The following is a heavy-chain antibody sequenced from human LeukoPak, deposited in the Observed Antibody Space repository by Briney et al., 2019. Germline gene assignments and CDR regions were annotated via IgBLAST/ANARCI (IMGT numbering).Heavy chain of an antibody. J-gene: IGHJ4*02. D-gene: IGHD6-19*01. CDR2: IRYDGSNK. CDR3: AKFNIYSKTGIAVAGTGWDFDY. Sequence: GGSLRLSCAASGFTFSSYGMHWVRQAPGKGLEWVAFIRYDGSNKYYADSVKGRFTISRDNSKNTLYLLMNSLRAEDTAVYYCAKFNIYSKTGIAVAGTGWDFDYWGQGTLVTVSS. CDR1: GFTFSSYG. V-gene: IGHV3-30*02.